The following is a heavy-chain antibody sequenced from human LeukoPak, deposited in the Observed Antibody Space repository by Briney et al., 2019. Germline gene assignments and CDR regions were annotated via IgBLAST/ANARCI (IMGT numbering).Heavy chain of an antibody. D-gene: IGHD3-9*01. CDR2: IRYDGSNK. V-gene: IGHV3-30*02. J-gene: IGHJ4*02. CDR1: GFTFSSYG. CDR3: ARGLNYDILTGYLAPADY. Sequence: PGGSLRLSCAASGFTFSSYGMHWVRQAPGKGLEWVAFIRYDGSNKYYADSVKGRFTISRDNAKNSLYLQMNGLRAEDTAVYYCARGLNYDILTGYLAPADYWGQGTLVTVSS.